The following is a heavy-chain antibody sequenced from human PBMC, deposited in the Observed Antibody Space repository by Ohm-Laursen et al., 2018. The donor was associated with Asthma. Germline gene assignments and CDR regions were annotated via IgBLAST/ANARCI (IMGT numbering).Heavy chain of an antibody. J-gene: IGHJ6*02. V-gene: IGHV4-34*01. D-gene: IGHD3-10*01. CDR2: INHIGST. CDR1: GGSLSGYY. CDR3: ARVFLWFGDPQRVDV. Sequence: GTLSLTCAVSGGSLSGYYWTWIRQSPGKGLEWIGEINHIGSTNYNPSLKTRVTISVDTSKNQFSLRLSSVTAADTAVYYCARVFLWFGDPQRVDVWGQGTSVTVSS.